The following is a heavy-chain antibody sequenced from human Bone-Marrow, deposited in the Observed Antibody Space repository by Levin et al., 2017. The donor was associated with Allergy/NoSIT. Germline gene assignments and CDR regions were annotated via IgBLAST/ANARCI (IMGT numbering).Heavy chain of an antibody. CDR2: IYPGDSDT. J-gene: IGHJ4*02. CDR1: GYSFTSYW. Sequence: GGSLRLSCKGSGYSFTSYWIGWVRQMPGKGLEWMGIIYPGDSDTRYSPSFQGQVTISADKSISTAYLQWSSLKASDTAMYYCAMPTGIAAAGTGFDYWGQGTLVTVSS. D-gene: IGHD6-13*01. CDR3: AMPTGIAAAGTGFDY. V-gene: IGHV5-51*01.